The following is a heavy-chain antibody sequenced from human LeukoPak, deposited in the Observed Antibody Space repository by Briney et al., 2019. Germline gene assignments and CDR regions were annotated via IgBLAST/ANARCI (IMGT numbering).Heavy chain of an antibody. CDR1: GGSISSYS. V-gene: IGHV4-4*07. CDR2: IYSSGNT. D-gene: IGHD3-22*01. CDR3: ARHVSITMIPNPRGAAFDI. J-gene: IGHJ3*02. Sequence: SETLFLTCTVSGGSISSYSWSWIRQPAGKGLEWIGRIYSSGNTYYNASLRSRVTMSVDTSKNQFSLKLSSVTAADTAVYYCARHVSITMIPNPRGAAFDIWGQGTMVTVSS.